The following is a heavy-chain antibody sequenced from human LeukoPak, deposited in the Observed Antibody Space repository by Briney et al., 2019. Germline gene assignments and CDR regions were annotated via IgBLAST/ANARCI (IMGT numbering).Heavy chain of an antibody. CDR3: ARGRGTVEDIVVVVADHFDY. CDR2: IYYRGST. J-gene: IGHJ4*02. D-gene: IGHD2-15*01. CDR1: GGSISSGGNY. V-gene: IGHV4-31*03. Sequence: PSQTLSLTCTVSGGSISSGGNYWSWIRQHPGKGLEWIGYIYYRGSTYYNPSLKSRVTISVDTSKNQFSLKLSSVTAADTAVYYCARGRGTVEDIVVVVADHFDYWGQGTLVTVSS.